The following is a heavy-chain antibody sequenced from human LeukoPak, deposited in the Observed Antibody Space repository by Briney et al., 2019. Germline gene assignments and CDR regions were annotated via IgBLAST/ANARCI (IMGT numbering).Heavy chain of an antibody. Sequence: GGSLRLSCAASGFTFDEYTMHWVRQAPGKCLEWVSLISWDGGSTYYADSVKGRFTISRDNSKNSLYLQMNSLRNEDTALYYCAKGNYYYKDLWGKGSPVTVSS. J-gene: IGHJ6*03. CDR3: AKGNYYYKDL. CDR2: ISWDGGST. V-gene: IGHV3-43*01. CDR1: GFTFDEYT.